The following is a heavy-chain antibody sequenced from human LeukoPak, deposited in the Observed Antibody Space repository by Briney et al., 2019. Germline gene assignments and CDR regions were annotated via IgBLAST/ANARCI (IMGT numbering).Heavy chain of an antibody. Sequence: GGSLRLSCAASGFTFNNYEMHWVRQAPGKGLEWVAVISNDGSNKYYADSVKGRFTVSRDNSKNTLFLQLNSLRDEDTAVYYCARYGPFDSWGQGTLVTVSS. CDR2: ISNDGSNK. V-gene: IGHV3-30*03. D-gene: IGHD3-10*01. J-gene: IGHJ4*02. CDR3: ARYGPFDS. CDR1: GFTFNNYE.